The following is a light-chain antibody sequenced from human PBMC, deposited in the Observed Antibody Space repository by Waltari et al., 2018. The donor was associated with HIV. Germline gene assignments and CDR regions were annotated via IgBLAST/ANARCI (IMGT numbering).Light chain of an antibody. Sequence: QSALTQPASVSGSPGKSIPISCTRTSSDVGNYNLVSWYQQHPGKAPKLMIYEVSKRPSGVSNRFSGSKSGNTASLTISGLQAEDEADYYCCSYAGSVVFGGGTKLTVL. CDR1: SSDVGNYNL. J-gene: IGLJ2*01. CDR3: CSYAGSVV. CDR2: EVS. V-gene: IGLV2-23*02.